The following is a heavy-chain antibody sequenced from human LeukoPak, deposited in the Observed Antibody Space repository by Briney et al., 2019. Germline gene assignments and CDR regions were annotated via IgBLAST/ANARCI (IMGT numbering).Heavy chain of an antibody. Sequence: GASVKVSCKASGYTFTSYGISWVRQAPGQGLEWMGWISAYSGGTNYAQKFQGRVTMTRDTTISTAYMELSRLRSDDTAVYYCARVGYSSGWYVNWFDPWGQGTLVTVSS. J-gene: IGHJ5*02. V-gene: IGHV1-2*02. CDR3: ARVGYSSGWYVNWFDP. CDR1: GYTFTSYG. CDR2: ISAYSGGT. D-gene: IGHD6-19*01.